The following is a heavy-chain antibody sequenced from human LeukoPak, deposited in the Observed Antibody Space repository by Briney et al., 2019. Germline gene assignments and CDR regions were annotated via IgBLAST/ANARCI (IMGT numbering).Heavy chain of an antibody. V-gene: IGHV5-51*01. J-gene: IGHJ4*02. D-gene: IGHD2-21*02. Sequence: RGESLKISCKGSRNNFTTYWIGWVRQMPGKGLEWMGIIYPGDSDTRYSPSFQGQVTISADKSISTAYLQWSSLKASDTAMYSCARTYCGGDCYYSYFDYWGQGTLVTVSS. CDR3: ARTYCGGDCYYSYFDY. CDR2: IYPGDSDT. CDR1: RNNFTTYW.